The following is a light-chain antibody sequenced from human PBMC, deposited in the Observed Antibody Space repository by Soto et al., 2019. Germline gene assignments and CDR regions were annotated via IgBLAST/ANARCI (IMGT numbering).Light chain of an antibody. Sequence: DIQMTQSPSSLSASVGDRVTITCRASQTINSYLNWYQQKPGKAPKLLIYAASILQSGVPSRFSGSGSGTDFTLTISSLQPEDFATYYCQQSYKTPPTFGQGTRVEIK. J-gene: IGKJ1*01. CDR3: QQSYKTPPT. CDR2: AAS. CDR1: QTINSY. V-gene: IGKV1-39*01.